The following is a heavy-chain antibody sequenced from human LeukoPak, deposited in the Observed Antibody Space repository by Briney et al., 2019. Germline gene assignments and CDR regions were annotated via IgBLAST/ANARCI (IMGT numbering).Heavy chain of an antibody. CDR2: IRYDGSDE. Sequence: GGSLRLSCAASGFNLGSYGMHWVRQAPGKGLEWVAFIRYDGSDEYYADSVKGRFTISRDNSKNTLYLQMNSLRAEDTAVYYCAKDTGYSSSPRWGQGTLVTVSS. D-gene: IGHD6-6*01. V-gene: IGHV3-30*02. CDR3: AKDTGYSSSPR. J-gene: IGHJ4*02. CDR1: GFNLGSYG.